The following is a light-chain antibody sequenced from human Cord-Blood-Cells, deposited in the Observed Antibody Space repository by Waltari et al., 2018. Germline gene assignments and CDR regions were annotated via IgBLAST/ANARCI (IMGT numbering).Light chain of an antibody. J-gene: IGLJ2*01. CDR3: QSADSSGTYPYVV. CDR2: KDS. V-gene: IGLV3-25*02. CDR1: ALPKQY. Sequence: SYELTQPPSVSVSPGQTARITCSGDALPKQYAYWYQQKPGQAPVLGIYKDSERPSGCPERFSGSSSGTTVTLTISGVQAEDEAYYYCQSADSSGTYPYVVFGGGTKLTVL.